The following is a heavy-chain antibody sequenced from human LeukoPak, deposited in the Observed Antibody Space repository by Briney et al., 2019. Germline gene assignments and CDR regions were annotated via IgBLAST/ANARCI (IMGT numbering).Heavy chain of an antibody. CDR2: ISSSSTSR. Sequence: SGGSLRLSCAASGFIFRNYGMNWVRQAPGKGLEWVAYISSSSTSRDYADSVRGRFTISRDNSKNTLYLQMNSLRAEDTAVYYCAKDPIDWGTIYFDYWGQGTLVTVSS. D-gene: IGHD3-9*01. V-gene: IGHV3-48*01. CDR1: GFIFRNYG. CDR3: AKDPIDWGTIYFDY. J-gene: IGHJ4*02.